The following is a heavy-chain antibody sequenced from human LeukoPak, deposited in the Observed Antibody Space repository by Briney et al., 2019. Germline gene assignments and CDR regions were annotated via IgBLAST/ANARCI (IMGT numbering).Heavy chain of an antibody. CDR3: WESSGYLGDDVFDR. CDR1: RASFNGSDYC. D-gene: IGHD3-22*01. Sequence: SETLSLTSSVSRASFNGSDYCSGWVRQPPRKCLEWIGTIFLRGNTYYNRSLTRRVTNSAETSQMQFSLKLTSATAADTAVYYWWESSGYLGDDVFDRWGRGTLVTVSS. CDR2: IFLRGNT. J-gene: IGHJ3*02. V-gene: IGHV4-39*02.